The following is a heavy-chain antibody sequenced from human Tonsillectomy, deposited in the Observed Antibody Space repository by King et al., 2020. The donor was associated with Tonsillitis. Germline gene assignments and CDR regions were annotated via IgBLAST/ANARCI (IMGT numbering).Heavy chain of an antibody. CDR3: AGGVGATRFDY. Sequence: QLQESGPGLVKPSETLSLTCTVSGGSISSYYWSWIRQPPGKGLEWIGFISHSGSTNYNPSLKSRVTISVDTSKNQFSLRLRTVTAADTAVYYCAGGVGATRFDYWGQGTLVSVSS. CDR1: GGSISSYY. CDR2: ISHSGST. V-gene: IGHV4-59*08. J-gene: IGHJ4*02. D-gene: IGHD1-26*01.